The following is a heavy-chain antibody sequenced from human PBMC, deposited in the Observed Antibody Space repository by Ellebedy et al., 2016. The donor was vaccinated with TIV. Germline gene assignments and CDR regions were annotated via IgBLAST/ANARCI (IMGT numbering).Heavy chain of an antibody. CDR2: ISRDGDIR. J-gene: IGHJ5*02. CDR3: ATDEGGSYDP. CDR1: GFTFTYTW. V-gene: IGHV3-74*01. D-gene: IGHD1-26*01. Sequence: PGGSLRLSCATSGFTFTYTWMHWIRQAPGKGLEWVSRISRDGDIRGYAEFAKGRFTVSRDNTKNTLYLQMSGLRADDSAVYYCATDEGGSYDPWGQGTRVSVSS.